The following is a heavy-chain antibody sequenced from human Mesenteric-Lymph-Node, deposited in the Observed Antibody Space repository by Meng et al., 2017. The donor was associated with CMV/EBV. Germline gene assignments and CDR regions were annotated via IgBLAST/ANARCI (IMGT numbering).Heavy chain of an antibody. V-gene: IGHV1-69*05. CDR2: IIPIFGPP. J-gene: IGHJ4*02. CDR1: GYTFTSYD. Sequence: SVKVSCKASGYTFTSYDINWVRRATGQGLEWMGGIIPIFGPPNYAQKFQDRLTITTDDSTSTAYMELSSLRSEDTAVYYCARRYCSSTSCSNIFDSWGQGTPVTVSS. CDR3: ARRYCSSTSCSNIFDS. D-gene: IGHD2-2*01.